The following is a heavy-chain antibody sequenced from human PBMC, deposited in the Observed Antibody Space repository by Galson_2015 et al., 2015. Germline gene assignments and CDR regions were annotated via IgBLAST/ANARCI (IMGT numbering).Heavy chain of an antibody. V-gene: IGHV3-74*01. CDR2: INSDGSST. D-gene: IGHD1-1*01. Sequence: SLRLSCAASGFTLSSYWMHWVRHAPGKGLVWVSRINSDGSSTSYADSVMGRFTISRDNAKNTLYLQMNSLRAEDTAVYYCARHNWNGYYFDYWGQGTLVTVSS. CDR1: GFTLSSYW. J-gene: IGHJ4*02. CDR3: ARHNWNGYYFDY.